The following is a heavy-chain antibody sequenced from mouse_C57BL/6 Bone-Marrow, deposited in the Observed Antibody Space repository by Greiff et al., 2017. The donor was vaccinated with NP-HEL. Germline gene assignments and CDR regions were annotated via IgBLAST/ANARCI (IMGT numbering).Heavy chain of an antibody. Sequence: QVHVKQSGAELARPGASVKLSCKASGYTFTSYGISWVKQRTGQGLEWIGEIYPRSGNTYYNEKFKGKATLTADKSSCTAYMELRSLTSEDSAVYFCARDDGRFAYWGQGTLVTVSA. CDR1: GYTFTSYG. CDR3: ARDDGRFAY. CDR2: IYPRSGNT. J-gene: IGHJ3*01. D-gene: IGHD1-2*01. V-gene: IGHV1-81*01.